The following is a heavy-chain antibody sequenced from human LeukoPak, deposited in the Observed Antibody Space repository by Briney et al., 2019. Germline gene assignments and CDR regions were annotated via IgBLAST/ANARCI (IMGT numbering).Heavy chain of an antibody. CDR3: AKDLESGGWYPGHAFDI. Sequence: GGSLRLSCTASGFTFGDYAMSWVRQAPGKGLEWVSFIYSDNTHYSDSVKGRFTISRDNSKNTLYLQMNSLRAEDTAVYYCAKDLESGGWYPGHAFDIWGQGTMVTVSS. CDR2: IYSDNT. V-gene: IGHV3-23*03. J-gene: IGHJ3*02. CDR1: GFTFGDYA. D-gene: IGHD6-19*01.